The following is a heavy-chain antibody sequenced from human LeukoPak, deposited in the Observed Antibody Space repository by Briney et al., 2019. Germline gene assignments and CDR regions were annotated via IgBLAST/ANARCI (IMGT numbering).Heavy chain of an antibody. J-gene: IGHJ4*02. CDR1: GFTFSSYS. V-gene: IGHV3-21*04. CDR3: AKDISGDLNYFDY. Sequence: GGSLRLSCAASGFTFSSYSMNWVRQAPGKGLEWVSSISSSSSYIYYVDSVKGRFTISRDNAKNSLYLQMNSLRAEDMALYYCAKDISGDLNYFDYWGQGTLVTVSS. CDR2: ISSSSSYI. D-gene: IGHD7-27*01.